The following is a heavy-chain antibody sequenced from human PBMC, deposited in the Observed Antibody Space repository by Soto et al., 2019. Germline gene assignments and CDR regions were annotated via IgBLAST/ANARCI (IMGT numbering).Heavy chain of an antibody. Sequence: GGSLRLSCAASGFTFSSYGMHWVRQAPGKGLEWVAVISYDGSNKYYADSVKGRFTISRDNSKNTLYLQMNSLRAEDTAVYYCAKEMVGFEDQPIYYGMDVWGQGTTVTVSS. CDR3: AKEMVGFEDQPIYYGMDV. CDR2: ISYDGSNK. D-gene: IGHD3-10*01. J-gene: IGHJ6*02. V-gene: IGHV3-30*18. CDR1: GFTFSSYG.